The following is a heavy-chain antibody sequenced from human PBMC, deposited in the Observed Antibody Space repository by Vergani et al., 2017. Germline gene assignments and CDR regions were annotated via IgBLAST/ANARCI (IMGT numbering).Heavy chain of an antibody. Sequence: QVQLVESGGGVVQPGRSLRLSCAASGFTFSSYGMHWVRQAPGKGLEWVAVISYDGSNKYYADSVKGRFTISRDNSKNTLYLQMNSLRAEDTAVYYCAKTGYCTDGVCYIEYYYYXVDVWGKGTTVTVSS. CDR1: GFTFSSYG. V-gene: IGHV3-30*18. CDR3: AKTGYCTDGVCYIEYYYYXVDV. CDR2: ISYDGSNK. J-gene: IGHJ6*03. D-gene: IGHD2-8*01.